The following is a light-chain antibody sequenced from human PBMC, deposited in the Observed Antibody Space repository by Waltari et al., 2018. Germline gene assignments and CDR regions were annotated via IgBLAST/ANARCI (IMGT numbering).Light chain of an antibody. CDR3: QQGDSFPPT. V-gene: IGKV1-12*01. Sequence: GVSKYLAWYQQKPGRAPRVLIFDISTLQSGVPSRFSGGGSGTEFSLTISSLQPEDFATYYCQQGDSFPPTFGQGTKVEIK. CDR1: GVSKY. J-gene: IGKJ1*01. CDR2: DIS.